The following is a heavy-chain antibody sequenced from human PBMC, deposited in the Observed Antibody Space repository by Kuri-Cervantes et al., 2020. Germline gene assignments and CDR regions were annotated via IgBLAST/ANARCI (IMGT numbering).Heavy chain of an antibody. CDR2: IYYSGST. Sequence: GSLRLSCTVSGGSISSSSYYWGWIRQPPGKGLEWIGSIYYSGSTYYNPSLESRITISIDTSKNQLSLRLSSVTAADTAVYYCARQEAVAGNLDYWGQGTLVTVSS. V-gene: IGHV4-39*01. D-gene: IGHD6-19*01. CDR3: ARQEAVAGNLDY. CDR1: GGSISSSSYY. J-gene: IGHJ4*02.